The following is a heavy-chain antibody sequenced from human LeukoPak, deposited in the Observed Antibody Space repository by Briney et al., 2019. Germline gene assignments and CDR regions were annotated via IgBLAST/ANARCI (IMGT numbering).Heavy chain of an antibody. Sequence: PSQTLSLTCTVSGGSISSGSYYWSWIRQPAGTGLEWIGRIYTSGSTNYNPSLKSRVTISVDTSKNQFSLKLSSVTAADTAVYYCARGSFFDYYDSSGYPDYWGQGTLGTVS. CDR2: IYTSGST. J-gene: IGHJ4*02. CDR3: ARGSFFDYYDSSGYPDY. V-gene: IGHV4-61*02. CDR1: GGSISSGSYY. D-gene: IGHD3-22*01.